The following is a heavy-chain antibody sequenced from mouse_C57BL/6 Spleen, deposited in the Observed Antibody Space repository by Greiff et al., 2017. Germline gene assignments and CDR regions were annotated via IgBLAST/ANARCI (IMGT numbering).Heavy chain of an antibody. CDR2: IDPSDSYT. V-gene: IGHV1-69*01. J-gene: IGHJ4*01. CDR3: ARDPYYGSSYRAMDY. CDR1: GYTFTSYW. Sequence: QVHVKQPGAELVMPGASVKLSCKASGYTFTSYWMHWVKQRPGQGLEWIGEIDPSDSYTNYNQKFKGKSTLTVDTFSSPAYMQLSSLTSEDSAVYYCARDPYYGSSYRAMDYWGQGTSVTVSS. D-gene: IGHD1-1*01.